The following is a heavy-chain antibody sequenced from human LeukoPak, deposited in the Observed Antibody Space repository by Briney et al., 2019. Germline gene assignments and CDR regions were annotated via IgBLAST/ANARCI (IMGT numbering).Heavy chain of an antibody. CDR2: INPSGGGA. D-gene: IGHD1-14*01. CDR3: AREPGAPGYYYYYMDV. J-gene: IGHJ6*03. Sequence: ASVNVSCKSSGYTFTSYYIHWVRQAPGQGLEWMGTINPSGGGASHAQKFQGRVTMTRDMSTTTVYMELSSLRSEDTAVYDCAREPGAPGYYYYYMDVWGKGTTVTVSS. CDR1: GYTFTSYY. V-gene: IGHV1-46*01.